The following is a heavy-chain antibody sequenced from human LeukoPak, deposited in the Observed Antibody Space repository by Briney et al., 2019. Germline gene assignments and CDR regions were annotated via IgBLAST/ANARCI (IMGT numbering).Heavy chain of an antibody. V-gene: IGHV1-69*13. CDR3: ARGVGWEIVDKNYYMDV. J-gene: IGHJ6*03. D-gene: IGHD3-22*01. CDR2: IFPLYGVV. CDR1: GSTFRSDA. Sequence: SVKVSCKASGSTFRSDAFTWVRQPPGHGLEWMGGIFPLYGVVNYAQKFQGRVTITADDSESPAYMEMSSLTSDDTAVYYCARGVGWEIVDKNYYMDVWGKGPTVTVSS.